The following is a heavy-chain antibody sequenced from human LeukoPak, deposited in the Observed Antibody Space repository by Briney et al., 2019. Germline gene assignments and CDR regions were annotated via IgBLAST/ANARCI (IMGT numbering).Heavy chain of an antibody. D-gene: IGHD3-16*01. CDR1: GGTFSSYA. CDR3: ARVPAMLRTEDWFDP. J-gene: IGHJ5*02. CDR2: IIPFYDTA. V-gene: IGHV1-69*01. Sequence: AASVKVSCKASGGTFSSYAISWVRQAPGQGLEWMGGIIPFYDTANYAQKFQGRVTISADESTSTAYMDLYSLRSEDTAVYYCARVPAMLRTEDWFDPWGQGTLVTVSS.